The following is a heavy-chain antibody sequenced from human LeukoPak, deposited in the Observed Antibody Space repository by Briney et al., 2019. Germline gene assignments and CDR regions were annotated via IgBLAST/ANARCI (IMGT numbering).Heavy chain of an antibody. Sequence: PSETLSLTCTVSGGSISSGGYYWSWIRQPPGKGLEWIVYIYHSGSTYYNPSLKSRVTISVDRSKNQFSLKLSSVTAADTAVYYCARGHRIGKAAKEFDYWGQGTLVTVSS. D-gene: IGHD6-13*01. CDR3: ARGHRIGKAAKEFDY. J-gene: IGHJ4*02. CDR2: IYHSGST. CDR1: GGSISSGGYY. V-gene: IGHV4-30-2*01.